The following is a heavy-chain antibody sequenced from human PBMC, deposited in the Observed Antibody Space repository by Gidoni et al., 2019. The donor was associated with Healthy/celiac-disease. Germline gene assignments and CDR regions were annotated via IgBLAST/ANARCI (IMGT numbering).Heavy chain of an antibody. Sequence: EVQLVETGGGLIQPGGSLRLSCAASGFTVSSNYMSWVRQAPGKGLEWVSVIYSGGSTYYADSVKGRFTISRDNSKNTLYLQMNSLRAEDTAVYYCARDHGIAVAGGDYWGQGTLVTVSS. CDR3: ARDHGIAVAGGDY. J-gene: IGHJ4*02. CDR1: GFTVSSNY. CDR2: IYSGGST. D-gene: IGHD6-19*01. V-gene: IGHV3-53*02.